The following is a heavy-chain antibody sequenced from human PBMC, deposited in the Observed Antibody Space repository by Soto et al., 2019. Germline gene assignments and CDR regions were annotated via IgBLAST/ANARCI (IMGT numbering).Heavy chain of an antibody. CDR2: ISSSSSYI. V-gene: IGHV3-21*01. D-gene: IGHD4-4*01. CDR1: GFTFSSYS. Sequence: EVQLVESGGGLVKPGGSLRLSCAASGFTFSSYSMNWVRQAPGKGLEWVSSISSSSSYIYYAVSVKGRFTISRDNAKNSLYLQMTSLRAEDTAVYYGASLYSTSYCGQGTLVTVSS. J-gene: IGHJ4*02. CDR3: ASLYSTSY.